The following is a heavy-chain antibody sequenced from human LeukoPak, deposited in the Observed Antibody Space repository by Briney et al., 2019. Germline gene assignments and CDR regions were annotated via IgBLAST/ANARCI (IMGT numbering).Heavy chain of an antibody. Sequence: SETLSLTCTVSGGPISSSSYYWGWIRQPPGKGLEWIGSIYYSGSTYYNPSPKSRVTISVDTSKNQFSLKLGSVTAADTAVYYCARDGRNRYNWFDPWGQGTLVTVSS. D-gene: IGHD1-14*01. J-gene: IGHJ5*02. CDR3: ARDGRNRYNWFDP. CDR1: GGPISSSSYY. CDR2: IYYSGST. V-gene: IGHV4-39*07.